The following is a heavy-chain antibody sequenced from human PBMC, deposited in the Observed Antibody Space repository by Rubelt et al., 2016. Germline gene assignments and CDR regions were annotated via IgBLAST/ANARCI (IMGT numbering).Heavy chain of an antibody. CDR3: SRDVAAGLDY. CDR1: GFSFNTYA. CDR2: ISGSAGMT. Sequence: VGSLRLSCAASGFSFNTYAMSWVRQAPGKGLEWVSAISGSAGMTYYSDSVKGRFTISRVNSKNTLYLQMNSLRAEDTAVYYCSRDVAAGLDYWGQGTLVTVSS. V-gene: IGHV3-23*01. J-gene: IGHJ4*02.